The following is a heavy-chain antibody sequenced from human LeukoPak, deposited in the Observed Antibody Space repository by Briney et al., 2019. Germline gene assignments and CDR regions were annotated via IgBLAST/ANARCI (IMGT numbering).Heavy chain of an antibody. CDR3: ARRIWFGELLYEYYGMDV. V-gene: IGHV3-21*01. CDR2: ISSSSSYI. J-gene: IGHJ6*02. CDR1: GFTFSSYS. D-gene: IGHD3-10*01. Sequence: GGSLRLSCAASGFTFSSYSMNWVRQAPGKGLEWVSSISSSSSYIYYADSVKGRFTISRDTAKNSLYLQMNSLRAEDTAVYYCARRIWFGELLYEYYGMDVWGQGTTVTVSS.